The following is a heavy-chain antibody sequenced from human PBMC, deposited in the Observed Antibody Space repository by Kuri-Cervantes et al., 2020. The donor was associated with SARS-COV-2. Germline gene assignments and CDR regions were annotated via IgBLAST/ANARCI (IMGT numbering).Heavy chain of an antibody. J-gene: IGHJ6*02. CDR2: INHSGST. V-gene: IGHV4-34*01. CDR1: GGSFSGYY. Sequence: SETLSLTCAVYGGSFSGYYWSWIRQPPGKGLEWIGEINHSGSTNYNPSLKSRVTVPVDTSKNQFSLKLSSVTAADTAVYYCARVENLRFLEWLSNYYYYGMDVWGQGTTVTVSS. D-gene: IGHD3-3*01. CDR3: ARVENLRFLEWLSNYYYYGMDV.